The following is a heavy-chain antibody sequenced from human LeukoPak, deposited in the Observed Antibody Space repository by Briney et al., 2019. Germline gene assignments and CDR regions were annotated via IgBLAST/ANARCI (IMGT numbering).Heavy chain of an antibody. CDR2: IRFDGSNK. J-gene: IGHJ4*02. CDR3: ARVQWELRGVGSYFEY. D-gene: IGHD1-26*01. V-gene: IGHV3-30*02. CDR1: GFTFSSYG. Sequence: PGGSLRLSCAASGFTFSSYGMHWVRQAPGKGLEWVAFIRFDGSNKYYADPVKGRFTISRDNSKNTLYLQMNGLRAEDTAVYYCARVQWELRGVGSYFEYWGQGALVTVSS.